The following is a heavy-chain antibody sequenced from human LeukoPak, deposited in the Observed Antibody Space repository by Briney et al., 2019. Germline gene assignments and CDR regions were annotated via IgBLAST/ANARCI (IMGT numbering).Heavy chain of an antibody. CDR3: ARDLGVTTKDPFEY. CDR2: LNRYNGKT. V-gene: IGHV1-18*01. D-gene: IGHD4-11*01. Sequence: GASVKVSCKISGSRSTSYGINWVRQAPGQGLEWMGWLNRYNGKTNHGQKFQGRVTMTTDTSTSTTYMELRSLRSDDTAVYYCARDLGVTTKDPFEYWGQGTLVTVPS. CDR1: GSRSTSYG. J-gene: IGHJ4*02.